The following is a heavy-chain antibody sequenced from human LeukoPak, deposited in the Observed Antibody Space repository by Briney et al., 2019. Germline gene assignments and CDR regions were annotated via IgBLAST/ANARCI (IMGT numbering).Heavy chain of an antibody. D-gene: IGHD4/OR15-4a*01. Sequence: KPSETLSLICSVSGFSISSGFHWGWIRQPPGKGLEWIGSGYHSGTTYYNPSLKSRVTISVDPSKNQFSLRLTSVAAADTAVYYCARDPSNNFDFWGQGTLVTVSS. CDR2: GYHSGTT. V-gene: IGHV4-38-2*02. CDR1: GFSISSGFH. J-gene: IGHJ4*02. CDR3: ARDPSNNFDF.